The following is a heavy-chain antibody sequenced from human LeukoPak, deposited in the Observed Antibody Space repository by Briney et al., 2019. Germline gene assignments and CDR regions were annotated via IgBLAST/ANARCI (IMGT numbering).Heavy chain of an antibody. CDR1: GFTVSSNY. J-gene: IGHJ4*02. V-gene: IGHV3-66*01. CDR2: IYSGGST. Sequence: GGSLRLSCAASGFTVSSNYMSWVRQAPGKGLEWVSVIYSGGSTYYADSVKGRFTISRDNSKNTLYLQMNSLRAEDTAVYYCARKFYGDYYFDYWGQGTLVTVSS. CDR3: ARKFYGDYYFDY. D-gene: IGHD4-17*01.